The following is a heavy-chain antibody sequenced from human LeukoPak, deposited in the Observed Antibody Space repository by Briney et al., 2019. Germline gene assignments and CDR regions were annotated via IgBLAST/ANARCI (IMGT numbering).Heavy chain of an antibody. D-gene: IGHD3-22*01. J-gene: IGHJ4*02. CDR3: ASRGYYDSSGYSDY. CDR1: GGSISSGDYY. Sequence: SETLSLTCTVSGGSISSGDYYWSWIRQPPGKGLEWIGYIYYSGSTYYNPSLKGRVTISVDTSKNQFSLKLSSVTAADTAVYYCASRGYYDSSGYSDYWGQGTLVTVSS. V-gene: IGHV4-30-4*01. CDR2: IYYSGST.